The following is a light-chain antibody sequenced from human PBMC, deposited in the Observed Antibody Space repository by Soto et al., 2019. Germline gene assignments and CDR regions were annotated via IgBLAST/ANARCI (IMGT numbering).Light chain of an antibody. V-gene: IGKV1-33*01. Sequence: DIHLTQSPSSLSASVGDRVTITCQASQDITNYLNWYRQKPGKAPELLIYDASNSETGGPSRFSGSGSGTDFTFTISSLQPEDIATYYCQHFDNLPYTFGQGTKLEIK. J-gene: IGKJ2*01. CDR2: DAS. CDR1: QDITNY. CDR3: QHFDNLPYT.